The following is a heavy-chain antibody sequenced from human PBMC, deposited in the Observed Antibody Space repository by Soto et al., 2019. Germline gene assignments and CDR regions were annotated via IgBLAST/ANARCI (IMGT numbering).Heavy chain of an antibody. CDR2: IYYSGST. V-gene: IGHV4-59*01. CDR3: AGAYSSSWYVY. Sequence: PSETLSLTCTVSGGSISSYYWSWIRQPPGKGLEWIGYIYYSGSTNYNPSLKSRVTISVDTSKNQFSLKLSSVTAADTAVYYCAGAYSSSWYVYWGQGTLVTVSS. J-gene: IGHJ4*02. CDR1: GGSISSYY. D-gene: IGHD6-13*01.